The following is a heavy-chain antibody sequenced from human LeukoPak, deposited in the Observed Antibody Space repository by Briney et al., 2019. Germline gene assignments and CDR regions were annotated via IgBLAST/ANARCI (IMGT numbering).Heavy chain of an antibody. CDR2: IKEDGSAK. D-gene: IGHD3-10*02. J-gene: IGHJ4*02. CDR3: ARAVDVADY. V-gene: IGHV3-7*01. Sequence: PGGSLRLSCAASGFTVSSNEMSWVRQAPGKGLEWVANIKEDGSAKFYADSVKGRFTISRDNAKNSVFLQMNSLTHDDTAVYYCARAVDVADYWGRGTLVTVSS. CDR1: GFTVSSNE.